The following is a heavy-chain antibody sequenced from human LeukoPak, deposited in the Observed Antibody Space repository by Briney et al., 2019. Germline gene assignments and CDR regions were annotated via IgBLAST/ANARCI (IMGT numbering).Heavy chain of an antibody. D-gene: IGHD3-10*01. CDR1: GFTFSSYA. V-gene: IGHV3-30-3*01. CDR3: ARDRSGSYSFIDY. Sequence: PGGSLRLSCAASGFTFSSYAMHWVRQAPGKGLEWVAVISYDGSNKYYADSVKGRFTISRDNSKNTLYLQMNSLRAEDTAVYYCARDRSGSYSFIDYWGQGTLVTVSS. CDR2: ISYDGSNK. J-gene: IGHJ4*02.